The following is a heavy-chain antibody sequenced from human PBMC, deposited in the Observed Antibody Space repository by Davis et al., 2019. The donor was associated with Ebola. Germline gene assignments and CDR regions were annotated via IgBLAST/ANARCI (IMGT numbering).Heavy chain of an antibody. V-gene: IGHV4-59*08. CDR1: GGSINNYY. Sequence: MPSETLSLTCTVSGGSINNYYWSWIRQAPGRGLEWIGYIYYTGSTNHSPSLKSRVTISVNTSKNQFSLRLSSVTAADTAVYYCARHAYHFDLWGQGTLVTVSS. D-gene: IGHD3-16*01. CDR2: IYYTGST. CDR3: ARHAYHFDL. J-gene: IGHJ5*02.